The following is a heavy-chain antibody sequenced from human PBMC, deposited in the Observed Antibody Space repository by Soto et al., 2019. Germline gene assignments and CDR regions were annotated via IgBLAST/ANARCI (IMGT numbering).Heavy chain of an antibody. CDR2: TIPLFSTS. J-gene: IGHJ6*01. D-gene: IGHD2-15*01. Sequence: QEQLVQSGPEVKKPGSSVTVSCKASAGTFNNYAICWVRQAPGQGLEWMGGTIPLFSTSSYAQKFPGRVTITADKCTSTVYMEMRNLTSEDRALYYCASAGGRSYYYYGMEVWGQGTTVTVSA. V-gene: IGHV1-69*06. CDR3: ASAGGRSYYYYGMEV. CDR1: AGTFNNYA.